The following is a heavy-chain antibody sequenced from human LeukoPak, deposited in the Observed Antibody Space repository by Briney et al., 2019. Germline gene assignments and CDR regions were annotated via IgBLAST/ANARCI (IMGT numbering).Heavy chain of an antibody. V-gene: IGHV1-24*01. CDR2: FDPEDSET. CDR1: GYTLTELS. J-gene: IGHJ6*02. CDR3: ATDPMARRDPSAYLYYYGMDV. D-gene: IGHD3-10*01. Sequence: ASVKVSCKVSGYTLTELSMHWVRQAPGKGLEWMGGFDPEDSETIYAQKFQGRVTMTEDTSTDTAYLELRSLRSEDTAVYYCATDPMARRDPSAYLYYYGMDVWGQGTTVTVSS.